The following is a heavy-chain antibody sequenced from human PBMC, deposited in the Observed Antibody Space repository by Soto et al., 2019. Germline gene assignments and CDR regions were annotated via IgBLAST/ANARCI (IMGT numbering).Heavy chain of an antibody. J-gene: IGHJ4*02. CDR2: ICYSGSN. CDR3: ATTHYADRCGTDD. Sequence: TLSLTCTVSGCSIRSGDSYWSWIRQPPGKGLEWIAYICYSGSNYYNPSLKSRVTITLDNSKNHFLQNLSSVTAADAAVYYCATTHYADRCGTDDWGQGTLVTVSS. V-gene: IGHV4-30-4*08. CDR1: GCSIRSGDSY. D-gene: IGHD3-22*01.